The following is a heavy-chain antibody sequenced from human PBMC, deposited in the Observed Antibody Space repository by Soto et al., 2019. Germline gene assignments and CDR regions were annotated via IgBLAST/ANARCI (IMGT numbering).Heavy chain of an antibody. J-gene: IGHJ6*02. CDR1: GYTFSNYG. Sequence: GASVKVSCKASGYTFSNYGISWVRQAPGLGPEWMGWISGYSGSTYYAQKFQGRVTMTTETSTSTTYMELRSLKSDDTAVYYCARDQSSGWYGKDSGMDVWGQGTTVTVSS. V-gene: IGHV1-18*01. CDR2: ISGYSGST. D-gene: IGHD6-19*01. CDR3: ARDQSSGWYGKDSGMDV.